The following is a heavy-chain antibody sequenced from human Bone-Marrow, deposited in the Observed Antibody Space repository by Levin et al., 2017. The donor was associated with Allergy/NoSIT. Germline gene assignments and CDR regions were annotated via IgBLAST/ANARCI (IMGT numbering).Heavy chain of an antibody. CDR3: ARGERASGSYYNY. J-gene: IGHJ4*02. V-gene: IGHV3-74*01. CDR1: GFTFSSYW. Sequence: GGSLRLSCAASGFTFSSYWMHWVRHAPGKGLVWVSRINSDESSTSYADSVKGRFTISRDNAKNTLYLQMNSLRAEDTAVYYCARGERASGSYYNYWGQGTLVTVSS. CDR2: INSDESST. D-gene: IGHD3-10*01.